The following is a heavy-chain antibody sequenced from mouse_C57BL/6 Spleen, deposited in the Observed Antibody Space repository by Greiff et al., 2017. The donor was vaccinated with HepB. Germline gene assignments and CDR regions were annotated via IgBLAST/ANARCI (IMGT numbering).Heavy chain of an antibody. CDR1: GYTFTSYW. V-gene: IGHV1-52*01. Sequence: QVQLKQPGAELVRPGSSVKLSCKASGYTFTSYWMHWVKQRPIQGLEWIGNIDPSDSETHYNQKFKDKATLTVDKSSSTAYMQLSSLTSEDSAVYYCARRGRNFYWYFDVWGTGTTVTVSS. J-gene: IGHJ1*03. D-gene: IGHD2-1*01. CDR2: IDPSDSET. CDR3: ARRGRNFYWYFDV.